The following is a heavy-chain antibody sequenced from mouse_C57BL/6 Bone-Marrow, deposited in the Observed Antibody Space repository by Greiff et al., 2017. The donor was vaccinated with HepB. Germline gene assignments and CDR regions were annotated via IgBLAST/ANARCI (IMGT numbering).Heavy chain of an antibody. Sequence: QVQLQQSVAELVKPGASVKISCKASGYAFSSSWMNWVKQRPGKGLEWIGRIYPGDGDTNYNGKFKGKATLTADKSSSTAYMQLSSLTSEDSAVYFCAREEHDGYYFAYWGQGTLVTVSA. CDR3: AREEHDGYYFAY. J-gene: IGHJ3*01. CDR1: GYAFSSSW. V-gene: IGHV1-82*01. D-gene: IGHD2-3*01. CDR2: IYPGDGDT.